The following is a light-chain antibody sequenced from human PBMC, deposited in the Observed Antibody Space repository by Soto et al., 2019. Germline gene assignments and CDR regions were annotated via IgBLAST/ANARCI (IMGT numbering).Light chain of an antibody. CDR2: DAS. CDR3: QLYGRSPPYT. J-gene: IGKJ2*01. Sequence: EIVLTQSPGTLSLSPGERATLSCRASQSVSSSHLAWYQQKPGQAPRLVIYDASSRATGIPDRFSGSGSGTDFTLTISRLEPEDFAVYYCQLYGRSPPYTFGQGTKLEIK. V-gene: IGKV3-20*01. CDR1: QSVSSSH.